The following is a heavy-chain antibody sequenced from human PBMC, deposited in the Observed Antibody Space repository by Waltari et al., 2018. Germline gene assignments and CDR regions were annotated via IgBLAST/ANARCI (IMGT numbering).Heavy chain of an antibody. CDR1: GDSIISSNW. Sequence: QVQLQESGPGLVKPSGTLSLTCVVFGDSIISSNWWTWVRQSPGKGLEWSGHIYHTGKINYNPSLKSRVTMSVDKSENHFSLRLSLVTAADTAMYYCVRGSGGAAADWGQGTLVTVSS. CDR3: VRGSGGAAAD. V-gene: IGHV4-4*02. J-gene: IGHJ4*02. D-gene: IGHD6-13*01. CDR2: IYHTGKI.